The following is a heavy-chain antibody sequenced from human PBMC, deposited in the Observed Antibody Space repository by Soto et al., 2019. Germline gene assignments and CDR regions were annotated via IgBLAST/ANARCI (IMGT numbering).Heavy chain of an antibody. V-gene: IGHV3-30*18. CDR2: ISYDGTNK. D-gene: IGHD2-21*01. CDR3: AKDLQAYGDYDYDCYGMDV. CDR1: GFTFSTYG. Sequence: QVQLVESGGGEVQPGRSLTISCAASGFTFSTYGMHWVRQTPGKGLEWVAVISYDGTNKFYSDSVKGRFTISRDNFKNTLTLHMNSLSADDTAVYSCAKDLQAYGDYDYDCYGMDVWGLGTRVTVSS. J-gene: IGHJ6*02.